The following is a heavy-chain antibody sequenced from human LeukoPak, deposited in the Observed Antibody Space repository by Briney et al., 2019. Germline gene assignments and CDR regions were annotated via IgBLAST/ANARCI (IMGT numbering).Heavy chain of an antibody. CDR1: GFTFSSYA. J-gene: IGHJ4*02. V-gene: IGHV3-23*01. Sequence: GGSLRLSCAASGFTFSSYAMSWVRQAPGKGLEWVSAISGSGGSTYYADSVKGRFTISRDNSKNTLYLQMNSLRAEDTAVYYCAXXPXXYYYDSSGYNFDYWGQGTLVTVSS. CDR3: AXXPXXYYYDSSGYNFDY. CDR2: ISGSGGST. D-gene: IGHD3-22*01.